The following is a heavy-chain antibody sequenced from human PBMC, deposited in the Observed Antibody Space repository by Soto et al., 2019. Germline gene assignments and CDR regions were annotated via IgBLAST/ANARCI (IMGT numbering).Heavy chain of an antibody. Sequence: SETLSLTCTVSGGSISSSSYYWGWIRQPPGKGLEWIGSIYYSGSTYYNPSLKSRVTISVDTSRNQFSLKLSSVTAADTAVYFCARQGASYSNWFDPWGQGTLVT. CDR3: ARQGASYSNWFDP. D-gene: IGHD1-26*01. V-gene: IGHV4-39*01. CDR2: IYYSGST. CDR1: GGSISSSSYY. J-gene: IGHJ5*02.